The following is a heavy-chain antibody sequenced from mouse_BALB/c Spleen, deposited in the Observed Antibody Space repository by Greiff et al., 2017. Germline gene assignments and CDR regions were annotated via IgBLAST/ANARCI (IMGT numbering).Heavy chain of an antibody. D-gene: IGHD2-10*01. Sequence: QVQLQQSGAELVRPGTSVSVSCKASGYAFTNYLIEWVKQRPGQGLEWIGVINPGSGGTNYNEKFKGKATLTADKSSSTAYMELSSLTSDDSAVYFSAREAYRYWGQGTTLTVSA. CDR1: GYAFTNYL. CDR3: AREAYRY. CDR2: INPGSGGT. J-gene: IGHJ2*01. V-gene: IGHV1-54*01.